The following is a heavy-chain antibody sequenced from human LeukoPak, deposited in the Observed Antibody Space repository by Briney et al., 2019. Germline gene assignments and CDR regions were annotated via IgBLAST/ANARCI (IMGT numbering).Heavy chain of an antibody. D-gene: IGHD6-19*01. CDR1: GFTFSSYA. Sequence: GGSLRLSCAASGFTFSSYAMHWVRQAPGKGLEWVAVISYDGSNKYYADSVKGRFTISRDNSKNTLYLQMNSLRAEDTAVYYCARVKRLVDYYFDYWGQGTLVTVSS. J-gene: IGHJ4*02. CDR3: ARVKRLVDYYFDY. CDR2: ISYDGSNK. V-gene: IGHV3-30*04.